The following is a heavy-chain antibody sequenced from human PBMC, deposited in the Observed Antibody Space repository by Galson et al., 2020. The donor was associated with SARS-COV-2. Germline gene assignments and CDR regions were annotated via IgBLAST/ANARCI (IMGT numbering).Heavy chain of an antibody. Sequence: GGSLRLSCAASGFTFDDYAMHWVRQAPGKGLEWVSGISWNSGSIGYADSVKGRFTISRDNSKNTLYLQMNSLRAEDTAVYYCARDPYDFWSGWALYYYMDVWGKGTTVTVSS. J-gene: IGHJ6*03. D-gene: IGHD3-3*01. V-gene: IGHV3-9*01. CDR1: GFTFDDYA. CDR3: ARDPYDFWSGWALYYYMDV. CDR2: ISWNSGSI.